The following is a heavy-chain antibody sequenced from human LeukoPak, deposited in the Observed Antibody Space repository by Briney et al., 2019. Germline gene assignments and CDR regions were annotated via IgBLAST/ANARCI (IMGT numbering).Heavy chain of an antibody. CDR1: GYTFTSYG. J-gene: IGHJ6*02. V-gene: IGHV1-18*01. CDR2: ISAYNGNT. Sequence: ASVNVSCKASGYTFTSYGISWVRRAAGQGLEWMGWISAYNGNTNYAQKLQGRVTMTTDTSTSTAYMELRSLRSDDTAVYYCARVDFWSGYFPSADYYGMDVWGQGTTVTVSS. D-gene: IGHD3-3*01. CDR3: ARVDFWSGYFPSADYYGMDV.